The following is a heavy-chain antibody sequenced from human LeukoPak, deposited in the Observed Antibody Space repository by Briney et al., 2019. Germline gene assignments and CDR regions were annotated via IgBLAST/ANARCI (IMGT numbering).Heavy chain of an antibody. CDR3: ARYSTSRAPNPYIFDP. D-gene: IGHD6-13*01. J-gene: IGHJ5*02. CDR1: GYSISSDYY. Sequence: PETLSLTCTVSGYSISSDYYWGWIRQPPGKGLEYIAIGYHSGNTYYNPSLKSRVTMSVATSKNQFSLKLSSVTAADTAVYYCARYSTSRAPNPYIFDPWGQGTLVTVSS. CDR2: GYHSGNT. V-gene: IGHV4-38-2*02.